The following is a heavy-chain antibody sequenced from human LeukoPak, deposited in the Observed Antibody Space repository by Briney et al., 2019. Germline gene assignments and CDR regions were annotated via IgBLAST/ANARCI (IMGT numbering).Heavy chain of an antibody. D-gene: IGHD5-18*01. CDR3: ARHSGGGYSYGEYYFDY. CDR2: IYYSGST. CDR1: GGSISSSSYY. J-gene: IGHJ4*02. Sequence: PSETLSLTCTVSGGSISSSSYYWGWVRQPPGKGLEWIGSIYYSGSTYYNPSLKSRVTISVDTSKNQFSLKLSSVTAADTAVYYCARHSGGGYSYGEYYFDYWGQGTLVTVSS. V-gene: IGHV4-39*01.